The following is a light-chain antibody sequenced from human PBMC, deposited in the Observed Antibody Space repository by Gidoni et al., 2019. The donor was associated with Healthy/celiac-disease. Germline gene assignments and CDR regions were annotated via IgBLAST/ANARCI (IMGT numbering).Light chain of an antibody. CDR1: QSVSSY. V-gene: IGKV3-11*01. Sequence: EIVLTQSPATLSLSPGERATLPCRASQSVSSYLAWYQQKPGQAPRLLIYDASNRATGIPARFSGSGFGTDFTLTISSLEPEDFAVYYCQQRSNWPRTFGQGTKLEIK. CDR3: QQRSNWPRT. CDR2: DAS. J-gene: IGKJ2*01.